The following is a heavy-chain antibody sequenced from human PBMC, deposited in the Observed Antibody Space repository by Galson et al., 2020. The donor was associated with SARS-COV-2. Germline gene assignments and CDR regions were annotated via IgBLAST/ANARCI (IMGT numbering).Heavy chain of an antibody. CDR2: IDWDDDK. J-gene: IGHJ6*02. CDR1: GFSLSTSGLC. CDR3: ARIPSSGFGHSMDV. D-gene: IGHD3-10*01. Sequence: SGPTLVKPTPTLTLTCTFSGFSLSTSGLCVSWISQPPGKALEWLALIDWDDDKYYSTSLKTRLTISKDTSKNQVVLTMTNMDPVDTATYYCARIPSSGFGHSMDVWGQGTTVTVSS. V-gene: IGHV2-70*01.